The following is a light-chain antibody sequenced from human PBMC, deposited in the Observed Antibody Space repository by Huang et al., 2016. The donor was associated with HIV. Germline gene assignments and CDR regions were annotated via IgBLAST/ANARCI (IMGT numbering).Light chain of an antibody. CDR2: LSS. J-gene: IGKJ5*01. CDR1: QSLLHSHGYHY. Sequence: IVITQSPLSLPVTPGEPASISCRSSQSLLHSHGYHYLDWYRQKPGQAPQLLISLSSIRASGVPERFSGSGSVTDFTLKISRVEAEDVGIYFCMQALQTPRTFGQGTRLEIK. CDR3: MQALQTPRT. V-gene: IGKV2-28*01.